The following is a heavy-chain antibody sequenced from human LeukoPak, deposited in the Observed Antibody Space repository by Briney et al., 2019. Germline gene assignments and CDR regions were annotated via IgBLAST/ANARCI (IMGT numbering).Heavy chain of an antibody. CDR3: ARHWSGYDYGVEPDY. CDR2: IYYSGST. CDR1: GGSISSSSYY. Sequence: PSETLSLTCTVSGGSISSSSYYWGWIRQPPGKGLEWIGSIYYSGSTYYNPSLKSRVTIPVDTSKNQFSLKLSSVTAADTAVYYCARHWSGYDYGVEPDYWGQGTLVTVSS. D-gene: IGHD5-12*01. J-gene: IGHJ4*02. V-gene: IGHV4-39*01.